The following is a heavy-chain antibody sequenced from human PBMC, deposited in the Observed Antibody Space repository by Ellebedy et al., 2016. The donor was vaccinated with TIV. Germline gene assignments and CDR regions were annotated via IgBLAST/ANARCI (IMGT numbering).Heavy chain of an antibody. Sequence: ASVKVSCXASGYTFTGYYMHWVRQAPGQGLEWMGWINPNSGGTNYAQKFQGWVTMTRDTSISTAYMELSRLRSDDTAVYYCARVSSGDYDSSGPNYYYYGMDVWGQGTTVTVSS. J-gene: IGHJ6*02. CDR2: INPNSGGT. V-gene: IGHV1-2*04. CDR3: ARVSSGDYDSSGPNYYYYGMDV. CDR1: GYTFTGYY. D-gene: IGHD3-22*01.